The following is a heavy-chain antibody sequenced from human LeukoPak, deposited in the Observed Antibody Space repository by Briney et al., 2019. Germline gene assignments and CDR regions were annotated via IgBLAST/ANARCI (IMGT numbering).Heavy chain of an antibody. Sequence: GGSLRLSCAASGFTFSSYSMNWVRQAPGKGLEWVSSISSSSSYIYYADSVKGRFTISRDNAKNSLYLQMNSLRAEDTAVYYCARDRWNGAFDIWGQGTMVTVSS. D-gene: IGHD1-1*01. CDR2: ISSSSSYI. V-gene: IGHV3-21*01. J-gene: IGHJ3*02. CDR1: GFTFSSYS. CDR3: ARDRWNGAFDI.